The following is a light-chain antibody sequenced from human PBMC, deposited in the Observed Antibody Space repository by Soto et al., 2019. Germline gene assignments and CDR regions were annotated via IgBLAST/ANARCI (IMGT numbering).Light chain of an antibody. J-gene: IGKJ1*01. CDR3: QQYGSSSWT. V-gene: IGKV3-20*01. Sequence: EIVLTQSPGTLSLSPGERATLSCRASQSVSSSYLAWYQQKPGQAPRLLIYGTSSRATAIPDRFSGSGSGTEFTLTISRLEPEDFAVYYCQQYGSSSWTFGQGTKVGIK. CDR1: QSVSSSY. CDR2: GTS.